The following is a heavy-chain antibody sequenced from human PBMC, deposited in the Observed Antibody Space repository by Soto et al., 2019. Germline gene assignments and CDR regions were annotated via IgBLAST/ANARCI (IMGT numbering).Heavy chain of an antibody. J-gene: IGHJ6*02. V-gene: IGHV3-15*07. CDR2: IKSKTDGGTT. CDR3: TTEDHYDFWIGFGRSPDYYYYGMDV. D-gene: IGHD3-3*01. Sequence: GGSLRLSCAASGFTFSNAWMNWVRQAPGKGLEWVGRIKSKTDGGTTDYAAPVKGRFTISRDDSKNTLYLQMNSLKTEDTAVYYCTTEDHYDFWIGFGRSPDYYYYGMDVWGQGTTVTVSS. CDR1: GFTFSNAW.